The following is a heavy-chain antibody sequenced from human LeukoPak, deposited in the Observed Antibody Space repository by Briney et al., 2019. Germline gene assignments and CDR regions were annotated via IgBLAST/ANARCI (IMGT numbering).Heavy chain of an antibody. Sequence: KPSETLSLTCAVYGGSFSGYYWSWIRQPPGEGLEWIGEINHSGSTNYNPSLKSRVTISVDTSKNQFSLKLSSVTAADTAVYYCARGIVVVPVAKEYFDLWGVAPWSLSPQ. CDR1: GGSFSGYY. J-gene: IGHJ2*01. D-gene: IGHD2-2*01. V-gene: IGHV4-34*01. CDR3: ARGIVVVPVAKEYFDL. CDR2: INHSGST.